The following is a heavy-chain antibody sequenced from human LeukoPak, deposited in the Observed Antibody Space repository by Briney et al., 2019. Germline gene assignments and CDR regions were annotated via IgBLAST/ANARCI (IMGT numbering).Heavy chain of an antibody. CDR2: IYYSGST. V-gene: IGHV4-59*01. CDR3: ARVGGSNYYYYGMDV. Sequence: PSETLSLTCTVSGGSISSYYWSWVRQPPGKGLEWIGYIYYSGSTNYNPSLKSRVTISVDTSKNQFSLKLSSVTAADTAVYYCARVGGSNYYYYGMDVWGQGTTVTVSS. J-gene: IGHJ6*02. D-gene: IGHD3-10*01. CDR1: GGSISSYY.